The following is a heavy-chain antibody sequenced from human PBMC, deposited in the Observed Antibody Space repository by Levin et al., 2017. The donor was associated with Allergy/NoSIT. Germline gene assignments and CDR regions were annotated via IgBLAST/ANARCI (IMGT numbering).Heavy chain of an antibody. CDR2: ISGSANFT. CDR3: AKRGGYCSSNSCYYYFES. CDR1: GFTFSSYA. D-gene: IGHD2-2*01. Sequence: PGGSLRLSCAASGFTFSSYAMTWVRQAPGKGLEWVSAISGSANFTYYADSVKGRFTISRDNSKNTLYLQMNSLRADDTAVYYCAKRGGYCSSNSCYYYFESWGQGTLVTVSS. V-gene: IGHV3-23*01. J-gene: IGHJ4*02.